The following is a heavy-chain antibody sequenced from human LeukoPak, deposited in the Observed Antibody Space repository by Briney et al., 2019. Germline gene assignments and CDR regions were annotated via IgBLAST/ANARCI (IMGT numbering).Heavy chain of an antibody. CDR3: AMSPPKSIAAADYYFDY. V-gene: IGHV4-61*02. D-gene: IGHD6-13*01. Sequence: PSQTLSPTCTVSGGSISSGSYYWSWIRQPAGKGLEWIGRIYTSGSTNYNPSLKSRVTISVDTSKNQFSLKLSSVTAADTAVYYCAMSPPKSIAAADYYFDYWGQGTLVTVSS. CDR2: IYTSGST. J-gene: IGHJ4*02. CDR1: GGSISSGSYY.